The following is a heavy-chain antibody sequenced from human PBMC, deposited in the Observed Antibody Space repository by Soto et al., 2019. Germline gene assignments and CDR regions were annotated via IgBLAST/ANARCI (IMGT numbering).Heavy chain of an antibody. D-gene: IGHD3-3*01. J-gene: IGHJ6*03. Sequence: GSGPTLGNPTQTLTLTCTVSGFSLSTSGVGVGWIRQPPGKALEWLALIYWDDDKRYSPSLKSRLTITKDTSKNQVVLTMTNMDPVDTATYYCAHSRFWSGGDDYYYMDVWGKGTTVTVSS. CDR3: AHSRFWSGGDDYYYMDV. V-gene: IGHV2-5*02. CDR1: GFSLSTSGVG. CDR2: IYWDDDK.